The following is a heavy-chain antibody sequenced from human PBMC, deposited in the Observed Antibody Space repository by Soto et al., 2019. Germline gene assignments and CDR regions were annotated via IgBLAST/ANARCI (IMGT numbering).Heavy chain of an antibody. V-gene: IGHV3-23*01. J-gene: IGHJ6*02. Sequence: GGSLRLSCAASGFTFSSYAMSWVRQAPGKGLEWVSAISGSGGSTYYADSVKGRFTISRDNSKNTLYLQMNSLRAEDTAVYYCAKANYCSGGSCYSGGSYYYYGMDVWGQGTTVTVSS. CDR1: GFTFSSYA. CDR3: AKANYCSGGSCYSGGSYYYYGMDV. D-gene: IGHD2-15*01. CDR2: ISGSGGST.